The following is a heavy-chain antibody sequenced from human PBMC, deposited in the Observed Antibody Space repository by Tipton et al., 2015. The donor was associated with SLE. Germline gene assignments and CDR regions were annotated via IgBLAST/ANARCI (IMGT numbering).Heavy chain of an antibody. V-gene: IGHV4-59*11. CDR3: ARGWGDAFDI. CDR1: GGSISSHY. J-gene: IGHJ3*02. CDR2: IYYSGSI. Sequence: LALTCTVSGGSISSHYWSWIRQPPGKGLEWIGYIYYSGSISYNPSLKSRVTISVDTSKNQFSLKLSSVTAADTAVYYCARGWGDAFDIWGQGTMVTVSS. D-gene: IGHD3-16*01.